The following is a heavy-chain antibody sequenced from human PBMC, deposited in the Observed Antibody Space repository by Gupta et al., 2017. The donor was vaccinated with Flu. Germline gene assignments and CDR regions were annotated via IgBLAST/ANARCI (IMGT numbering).Heavy chain of an antibody. Sequence: QVQLQQWGAGLLKPSETLSLTCAVYTAYLSGSYWSWIRQSPGKGPDWCVEIDHSVGTHFNPSLKSRVTMSVDTSKNQFSLNLYSVTAADTAIYYCTRLGGFTVGYNWFDPWGQGTLVTVSS. D-gene: IGHD4-11*01. CDR1: TAYLSGSY. V-gene: IGHV4-34*01. J-gene: IGHJ5*02. CDR3: TRLGGFTVGYNWFDP. CDR2: IDHSVGT.